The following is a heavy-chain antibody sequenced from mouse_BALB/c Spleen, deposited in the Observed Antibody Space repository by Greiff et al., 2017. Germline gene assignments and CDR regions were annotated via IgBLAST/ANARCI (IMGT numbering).Heavy chain of an antibody. CDR1: GFSLTSYG. CDR3: AREDYDEGGDAMDY. D-gene: IGHD2-4*01. Sequence: VKVVESGPGLVAPSQSLSITCTFSGFSLTSYGVHWVRQPPGKGLEWLGVIWAGGSTNYNSALMSRLSISKDNSKSQVFLKMNSLQTDDTAMYYCAREDYDEGGDAMDYWGQGTSVTVSS. CDR2: IWAGGST. V-gene: IGHV2-9*02. J-gene: IGHJ4*01.